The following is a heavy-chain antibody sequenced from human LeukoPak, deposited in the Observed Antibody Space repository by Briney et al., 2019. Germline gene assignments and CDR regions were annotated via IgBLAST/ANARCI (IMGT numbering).Heavy chain of an antibody. D-gene: IGHD3-22*01. CDR1: GFTVSSNY. CDR3: ARDQDSSRYID. Sequence: GGSLRLSCAASGFTVSSNYMSWVRQAPGKGLEWVSVIYSGGSTYYADSVKGRLTISRDNSKNTLYLQMNSLRAEDRAVYYCARDQDSSRYIDWGQGTLVSVSS. CDR2: IYSGGST. J-gene: IGHJ4*02. V-gene: IGHV3-66*02.